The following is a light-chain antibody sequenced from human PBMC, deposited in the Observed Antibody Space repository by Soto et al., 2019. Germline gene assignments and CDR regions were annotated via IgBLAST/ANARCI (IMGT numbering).Light chain of an antibody. J-gene: IGLJ2*01. V-gene: IGLV2-14*01. Sequence: QSVLTQPPSASGTPGQRVTISCSGSSSNIGGNIVNWYQQLPGAAPKLMIYEVSYRPSGVSNRFSGSKSGNTASLTISGLQAEDEADYYCSSYASSSTLVFGGRTKLTVL. CDR1: SSNIGGNI. CDR3: SSYASSSTLV. CDR2: EVS.